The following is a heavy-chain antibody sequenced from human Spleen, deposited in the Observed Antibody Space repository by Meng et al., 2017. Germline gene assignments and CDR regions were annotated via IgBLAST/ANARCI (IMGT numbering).Heavy chain of an antibody. CDR2: INHSGST. CDR3: ARAEVTFDY. J-gene: IGHJ4*02. V-gene: IGHV4-38-2*02. D-gene: IGHD2-21*02. CDR1: GYSISRGSY. Sequence: SETLSLTCTVSGYSISRGSYWGWIRQPPGKWLEWIGEINHSGSTNYNPSLKSRVTISVDTSKNQFSLKLTSVTAADTAVYYCARAEVTFDYWGQGTLVTVSS.